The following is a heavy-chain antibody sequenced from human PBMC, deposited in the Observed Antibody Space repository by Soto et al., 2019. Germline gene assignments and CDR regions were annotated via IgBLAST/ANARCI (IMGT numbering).Heavy chain of an antibody. D-gene: IGHD6-13*01. Sequence: QVQLQESGPGLVKPSETLSLTCTVSGGSISGYSWGWIRQPPGKGLEWIGHFHHSGSIKYNLSLKSRLTISVDISNKQVSLRLSSVTAADTAIYFCAREEGAASPAERYDYWGQGTLVTVSS. V-gene: IGHV4-59*01. CDR3: AREEGAASPAERYDY. CDR2: FHHSGSI. CDR1: GGSISGYS. J-gene: IGHJ4*02.